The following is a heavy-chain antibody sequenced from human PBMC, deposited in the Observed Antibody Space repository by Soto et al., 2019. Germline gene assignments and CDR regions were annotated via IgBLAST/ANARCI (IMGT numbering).Heavy chain of an antibody. CDR2: IHTSGQAT. CDR1: GIVLKSHA. CDR3: VKGPSKNCNITTCGLWMDA. V-gene: IGHV3-64D*06. D-gene: IGHD3-22*01. Sequence: GSLSLSWSDSGIVLKSHAMHWVRQPPGKGLEDVSSIHTSGQATFYADAVKGRFTVSRDNSKNTLDLELTSLKNEDTAVYYCVKGPSKNCNITTCGLWMDAWGQGTTVT. J-gene: IGHJ6*02.